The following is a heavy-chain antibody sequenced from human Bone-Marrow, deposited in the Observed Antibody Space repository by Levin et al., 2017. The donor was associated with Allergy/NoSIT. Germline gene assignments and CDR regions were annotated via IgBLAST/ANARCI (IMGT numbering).Heavy chain of an antibody. CDR2: IHYSGST. CDR3: ARRSSCSSTTCYIDY. CDR1: GGTISSSPYY. V-gene: IGHV4-39*01. Sequence: SETLSLSCTVSGGTISSSPYYWGWVRQSPGKGLEWIGTIHYSGSTYYNPSLRSRVTISVDTSKNQFSLNLSSVTAADTAVYYCARRSSCSSTTCYIDYWGQGTLVTVSS. D-gene: IGHD2-2*02. J-gene: IGHJ4*02.